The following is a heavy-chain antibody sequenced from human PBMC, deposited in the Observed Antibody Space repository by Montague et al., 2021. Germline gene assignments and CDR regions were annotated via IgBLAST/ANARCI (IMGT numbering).Heavy chain of an antibody. D-gene: IGHD5-12*01. CDR3: ARALHRGYGQWFDH. V-gene: IGHV4-59*11. Sequence: SETLSPTCTVSGGYLERRYWSWIRQPPGKGLEWIGYIYYSGNTNYNPSLKNRVTISVDTSKNQFSLKLSSVTAADTAVYYCARALHRGYGQWFDHWGQGTLVTVSS. J-gene: IGHJ5*02. CDR2: IYYSGNT. CDR1: GGYLERRY.